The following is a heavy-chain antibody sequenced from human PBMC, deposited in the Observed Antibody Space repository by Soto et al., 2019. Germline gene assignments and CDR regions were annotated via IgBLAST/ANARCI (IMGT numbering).Heavy chain of an antibody. V-gene: IGHV4-61*01. D-gene: IGHD3-10*01. CDR2: IYYSGST. CDR3: ARVFTMVRGVIEFGCFDP. CDR1: GGSVSSGSYY. Sequence: SETLSLTCTVSGGSVSSGSYYWSWIRQPPGKGLEWIGYIYYSGSTNYNPSLKSRVTISVDTSKNQFSLKLSSVTAADTAVYYCARVFTMVRGVIEFGCFDPWGQGTLVTVSS. J-gene: IGHJ5*02.